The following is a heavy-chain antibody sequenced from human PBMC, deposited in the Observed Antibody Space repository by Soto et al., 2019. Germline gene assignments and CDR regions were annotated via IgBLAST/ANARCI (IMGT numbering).Heavy chain of an antibody. CDR2: ISGSGVST. D-gene: IGHD3-16*02. J-gene: IGHJ3*01. CDR1: GFTFSSYG. Sequence: GGSLRLSCAASGFTFSSYGMAWVRQAPGKGLEWVSGISGSGVSTFYADSVKGRFTISRDNSRSTLYLQMNSLRGEDTAEYFCARDPRYQLVAFDLWGQGTMVTVSS. V-gene: IGHV3-23*01. CDR3: ARDPRYQLVAFDL.